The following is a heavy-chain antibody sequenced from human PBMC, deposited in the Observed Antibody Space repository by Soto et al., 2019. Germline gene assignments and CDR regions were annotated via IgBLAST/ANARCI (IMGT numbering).Heavy chain of an antibody. Sequence: QAQLVESGGGVVQPGRSLRLSCVDSGFTFSSYGMHWVRQAPGKGLEWVAGISYDGRNEFYEDSLKGRFTISRDNSKSTLYLEMNSLRPEDTAVYYCAKDGYYYDSRGYYVWDHWGQGALVIVSS. CDR3: AKDGYYYDSRGYYVWDH. D-gene: IGHD3-22*01. V-gene: IGHV3-30*18. CDR1: GFTFSSYG. J-gene: IGHJ4*02. CDR2: ISYDGRNE.